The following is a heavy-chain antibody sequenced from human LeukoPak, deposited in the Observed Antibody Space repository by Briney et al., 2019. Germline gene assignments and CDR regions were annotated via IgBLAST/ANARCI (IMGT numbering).Heavy chain of an antibody. CDR1: GDSINNNNYY. D-gene: IGHD3-3*01. V-gene: IGHV4-39*01. J-gene: IGHJ3*02. CDR3: ARITDRTTFGEIMHGFDI. Sequence: SETLSLTCTVSGDSINNNNYYWGWIRQPPGKGLEWIGNIYYNGRTYYSPSLKSRGTISVDTSNNQFSLKLSSVTAADTAVYYCARITDRTTFGEIMHGFDIWGQGTPVTVSS. CDR2: IYYNGRT.